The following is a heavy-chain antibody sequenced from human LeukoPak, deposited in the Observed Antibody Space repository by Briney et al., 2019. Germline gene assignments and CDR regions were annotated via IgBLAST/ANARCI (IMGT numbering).Heavy chain of an antibody. CDR1: GFTFSTYW. V-gene: IGHV3-7*01. CDR3: AGTGYSSSWWGYYFDY. J-gene: IGHJ4*02. CDR2: IKQDGSEK. D-gene: IGHD6-13*01. Sequence: GGSLRLSCAASGFTFSTYWMSWVRQAPGKGLEWVANIKQDGSEKYYVDSVKGRFTISRDNAKNSLYLQMNSLRAEDTAVYYCAGTGYSSSWWGYYFDYWGQGTLVTVSS.